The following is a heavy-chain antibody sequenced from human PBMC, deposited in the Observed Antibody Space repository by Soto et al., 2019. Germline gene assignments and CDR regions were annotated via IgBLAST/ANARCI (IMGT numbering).Heavy chain of an antibody. Sequence: ASVKVSCKTSGGTFGSYAISWVRQAPGQGLEWMGWISAYNGNTNYAQNLQGRVTMTTDTSTTTAYMELRSLRSEDTAVYYCARAAYYYDSSGYYPGDYWGQGSLVTVSS. CDR3: ARAAYYYDSSGYYPGDY. D-gene: IGHD3-22*01. J-gene: IGHJ4*02. V-gene: IGHV1-18*01. CDR2: ISAYNGNT. CDR1: GGTFGSYA.